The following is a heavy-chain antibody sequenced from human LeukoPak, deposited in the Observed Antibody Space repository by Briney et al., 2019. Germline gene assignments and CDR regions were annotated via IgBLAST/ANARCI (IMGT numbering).Heavy chain of an antibody. CDR2: IYYSGST. CDR1: GGSISSYY. V-gene: IGHV4-59*01. CDR3: TSYYYDSSGYYNFDY. Sequence: SETLSLTCTVSGGSISSYYWSWIRQPPGKGLEWIGYIYYSGSTNYNPSLKSRVTISVDTSKSQFSLKLSSVTAADTAVYYCTSYYYDSSGYYNFDYWGQGTLVTVSP. D-gene: IGHD3-22*01. J-gene: IGHJ4*02.